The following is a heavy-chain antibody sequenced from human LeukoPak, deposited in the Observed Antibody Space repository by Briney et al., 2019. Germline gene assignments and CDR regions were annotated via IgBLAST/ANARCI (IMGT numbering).Heavy chain of an antibody. CDR3: ARAGSGSYYRPVDY. D-gene: IGHD3-10*01. CDR2: IYHSGST. CDR1: GYSISSGYY. J-gene: IGHJ4*02. Sequence: PSETLSLTCTVSGYSISSGYYWGWIRQPPGEGLEWIGSIYHSGSTYYNPSLKSRVTISVDTSKNQFSLKLSSVTAADTAVYYCARAGSGSYYRPVDYWGQGTLVTVSS. V-gene: IGHV4-38-2*02.